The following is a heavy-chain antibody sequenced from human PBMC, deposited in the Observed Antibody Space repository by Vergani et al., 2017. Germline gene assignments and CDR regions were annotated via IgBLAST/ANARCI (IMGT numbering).Heavy chain of an antibody. V-gene: IGHV3-9*01. Sequence: EVQLVESGGGLVQPGRSLRLSCAASGFTFDDYAMHWVRQAPGKGLEWVSGISWNSGSIGYADSVKGRFTISRDNAKNSLYLQMNSLRAEDTALYYCAKVHCSSTSCYTNWFDPRGQGTLVTVSS. CDR1: GFTFDDYA. D-gene: IGHD2-2*02. CDR3: AKVHCSSTSCYTNWFDP. J-gene: IGHJ5*02. CDR2: ISWNSGSI.